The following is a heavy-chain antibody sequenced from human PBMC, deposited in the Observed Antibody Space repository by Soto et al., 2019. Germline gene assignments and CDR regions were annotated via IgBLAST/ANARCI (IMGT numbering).Heavy chain of an antibody. CDR2: IIPSRGIT. D-gene: IGHD4-4*01. V-gene: IGHV1-69*04. J-gene: IGHJ4*02. Sequence: SVKVSCKASGGTFSSYTISWVRQAPGQGLEWMGRIIPSRGITSYAQKFQGRVTMTRDTSTSTVYMELSSLRSEDTAVYYCARDRHSNSYYFDYWGQGTLVTVSS. CDR3: ARDRHSNSYYFDY. CDR1: GGTFSSYT.